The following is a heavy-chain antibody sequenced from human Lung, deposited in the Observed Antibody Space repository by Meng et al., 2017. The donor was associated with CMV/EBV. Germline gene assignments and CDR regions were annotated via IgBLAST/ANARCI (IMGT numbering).Heavy chain of an antibody. CDR3: TRGRGSTHKGNWFDP. CDR2: MNPNSGNT. Sequence: SVXVSXXASGYTFTSYDINWVRQATGQGLEWMGWMNPNSGNTAYAPKFQGRVTMTRNTSINTAYMDLSSLRSEDTAIYYCTRGRGSTHKGNWFDPWGQGTXVTVSS. D-gene: IGHD3-10*01. V-gene: IGHV1-8*01. CDR1: GYTFTSYD. J-gene: IGHJ5*02.